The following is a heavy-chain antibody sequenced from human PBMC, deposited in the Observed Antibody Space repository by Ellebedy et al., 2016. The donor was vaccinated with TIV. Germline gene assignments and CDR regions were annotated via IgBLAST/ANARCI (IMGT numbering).Heavy chain of an antibody. V-gene: IGHV5-51*01. CDR2: IYPGDSDT. J-gene: IGHJ5*02. CDR1: GYSFTSYW. Sequence: GESLKISXKGSGYSFTSYWIGWVRQMPGKGLEWMGIIYPGDSDTRYSPSFQGQVTISADKSISTAYLQWSSLKASDTAMYYCARLFSPAGFWSGYYNGWFDPWGQGTLVTVSS. D-gene: IGHD3-3*01. CDR3: ARLFSPAGFWSGYYNGWFDP.